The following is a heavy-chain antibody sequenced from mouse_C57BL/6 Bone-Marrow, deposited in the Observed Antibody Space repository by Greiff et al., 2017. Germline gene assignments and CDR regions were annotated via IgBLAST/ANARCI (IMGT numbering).Heavy chain of an antibody. D-gene: IGHD1-1*02. Sequence: VQLQQSGPVLARPGASVKMSCKTSGYTFTSYWMHWVKQRPGQGLEWIGAIYPGNSDTSYNQKFKGTAKLTAVTSASSAYMELSSLSVEDSAVYYCARGWDAYWGQGTLVTVSA. CDR3: ARGWDAY. CDR2: IYPGNSDT. V-gene: IGHV1-5*01. J-gene: IGHJ3*01. CDR1: GYTFTSYW.